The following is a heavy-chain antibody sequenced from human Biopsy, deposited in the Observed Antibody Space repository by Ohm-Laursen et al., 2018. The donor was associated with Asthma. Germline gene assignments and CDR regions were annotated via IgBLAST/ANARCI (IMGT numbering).Heavy chain of an antibody. D-gene: IGHD4-23*01. CDR3: ARVYGGSFFSGAFDI. J-gene: IGHJ3*02. CDR1: RFTYE. Sequence: SLRLSCSASRFTYEMHWVRQAPGKGLEWVGFISKDASTQDYADSVKGRFTMARDKSKNTLSLQMNSLRAEDTAVYYCARVYGGSFFSGAFDIWGQGTMVTVSS. V-gene: IGHV3-30*07. CDR2: ISKDASTQ.